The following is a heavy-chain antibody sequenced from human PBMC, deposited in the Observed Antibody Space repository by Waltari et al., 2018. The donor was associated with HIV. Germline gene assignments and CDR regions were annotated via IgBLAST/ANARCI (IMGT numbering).Heavy chain of an antibody. V-gene: IGHV1-2*06. J-gene: IGHJ3*02. Sequence: QAQLVQSGAEAKQHAASVKVSCTASGSTFTCHQKHWVRQAPRQGLEWMGRISPNSGGTNYSQKFQCRVTMARDTSISTAYMELSRLRSDDTAVYYCARGPYHYDGSDLGRGALDIWGQGTMVTVSS. CDR3: ARGPYHYDGSDLGRGALDI. CDR1: GSTFTCHQ. D-gene: IGHD3-22*01. CDR2: ISPNSGGT.